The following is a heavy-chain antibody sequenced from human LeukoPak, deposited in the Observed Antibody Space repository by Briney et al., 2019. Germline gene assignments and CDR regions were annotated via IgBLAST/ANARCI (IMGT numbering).Heavy chain of an antibody. V-gene: IGHV3-11*01. J-gene: IGHJ6*03. CDR1: GFTFSDYY. D-gene: IGHD2-2*01. CDR3: ARGGIGYCSSTSCRHMDV. CDR2: ISSSGSTI. Sequence: PGGSLRLSCAASGFTFSDYYMSWIRQAPGKGLEWVSYISSSGSTIYYADSVKGLFTISRDNAKNSLYLQMNSLRAEDTAVYYCARGGIGYCSSTSCRHMDVWGKGTTVTVSS.